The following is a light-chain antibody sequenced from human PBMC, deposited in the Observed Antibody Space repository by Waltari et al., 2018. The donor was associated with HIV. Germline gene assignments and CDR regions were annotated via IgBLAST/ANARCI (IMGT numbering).Light chain of an antibody. V-gene: IGLV2-23*02. Sequence: QSALTQSASVSGSPGQSITISCTGTSSDVGSYNLVSWYQHHPGKAPKLMIYEVNKRPSGVSHRFSGSKSGNTASLTISGLQAEDEADYYCCSYAGSSTSVVFGGGTKLTVL. CDR3: CSYAGSSTSVV. CDR1: SSDVGSYNL. CDR2: EVN. J-gene: IGLJ2*01.